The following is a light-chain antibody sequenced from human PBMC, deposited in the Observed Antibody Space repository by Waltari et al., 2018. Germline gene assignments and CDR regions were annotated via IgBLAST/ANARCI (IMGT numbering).Light chain of an antibody. J-gene: IGLJ3*02. V-gene: IGLV2-8*01. Sequence: QSALTQPPSASGSPGQSVTISCTGSSRDVGGYNYVSWYQQHPGKAPKLMIYGVDKRPAGVPVRFSGSKSGNTASLTVSGLQAEDEADYFCASYASTRKVFGGGTKLTVL. CDR1: SRDVGGYNY. CDR2: GVD. CDR3: ASYASTRKV.